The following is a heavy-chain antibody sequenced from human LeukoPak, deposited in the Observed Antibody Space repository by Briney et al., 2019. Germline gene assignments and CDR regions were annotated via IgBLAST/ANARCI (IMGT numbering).Heavy chain of an antibody. J-gene: IGHJ4*02. Sequence: GGSLRLSCAASGFTFSSYGMHWVRQAPGKGLEWVAVIWYDGSNKYYADSVKGRFTISRDNSKNTLNLQMNSLRAEDTAVYYCAKGAAAGKYYFDYWGQGTLVTVSS. D-gene: IGHD6-13*01. CDR1: GFTFSSYG. CDR3: AKGAAAGKYYFDY. CDR2: IWYDGSNK. V-gene: IGHV3-33*06.